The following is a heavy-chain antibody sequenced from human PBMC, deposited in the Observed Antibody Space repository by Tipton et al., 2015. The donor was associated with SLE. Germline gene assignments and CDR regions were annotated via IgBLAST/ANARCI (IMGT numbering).Heavy chain of an antibody. Sequence: TLSLTCTVSGGSISSSSYYWGWIRQPPGKGLEWIGSIYYSGSTNYNPSLQSRVTISRDPSKNQFSLKLSSVTAADTAVYYCARGLRWFDPWGQGTLVTVSS. J-gene: IGHJ5*02. CDR3: ARGLRWFDP. CDR2: IYYSGST. V-gene: IGHV4-39*07. CDR1: GGSISSSSYY.